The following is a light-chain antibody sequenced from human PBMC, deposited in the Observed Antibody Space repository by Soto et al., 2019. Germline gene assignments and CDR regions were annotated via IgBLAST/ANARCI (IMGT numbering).Light chain of an antibody. CDR2: SNI. CDR3: AALDDSLDGYV. CDR1: SSNIGSNS. Sequence: HSVLTQPPSASGTPGQRVTISCSGSSSNIGSNSVNWYQHLPGTAPKLLIYSNIQRPSGVPDRFSGSKSGTSASLAISGLQSEDEADYYCAALDDSLDGYVFGTGTKVTV. J-gene: IGLJ1*01. V-gene: IGLV1-44*01.